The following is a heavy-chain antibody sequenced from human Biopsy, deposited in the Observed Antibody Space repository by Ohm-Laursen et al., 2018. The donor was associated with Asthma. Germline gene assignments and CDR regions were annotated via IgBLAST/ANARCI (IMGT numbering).Heavy chain of an antibody. CDR1: GFTFLDYW. V-gene: IGHV3-7*01. Sequence: SLRLSCTAPGFTFLDYWMSWVRQVPGKGLEWVANIKQDGSEKNHVDSLKGRFTISKDNAKNSLYLQMNSLRAEDTAVYYCARTFHFWSPYHAEHYQLWGQGTLVTVSS. CDR3: ARTFHFWSPYHAEHYQL. D-gene: IGHD3-3*02. CDR2: IKQDGSEK. J-gene: IGHJ1*01.